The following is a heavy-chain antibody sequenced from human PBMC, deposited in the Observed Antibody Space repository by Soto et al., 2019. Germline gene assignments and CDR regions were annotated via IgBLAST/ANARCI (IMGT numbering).Heavy chain of an antibody. CDR1: GFTFSSYA. CDR3: AKGQGYYGSGSYSTRYYYYGMDV. CDR2: ISGSGGST. J-gene: IGHJ6*02. V-gene: IGHV3-23*01. Sequence: GGSLRLSCAASGFTFSSYAMSWVRQAPGKGLEWVSAISGSGGSTYYADSVKGRFTISRDNSKNTLYLQMNSLRAEDTAVYYCAKGQGYYGSGSYSTRYYYYGMDVWGQGTTVTVSS. D-gene: IGHD3-10*01.